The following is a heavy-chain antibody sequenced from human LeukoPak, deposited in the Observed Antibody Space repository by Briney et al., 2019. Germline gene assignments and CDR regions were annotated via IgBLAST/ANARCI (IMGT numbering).Heavy chain of an antibody. Sequence: SVKVSCKAYGGTFSSYAISWLRQAPGQGLEWMGRIIPILGIANYAQKFQGRVTITADKSTSTAYMELSSLRSEDTAVYYCGRDNYYDSSGYMNYFDYWGQGTLVTVSS. CDR3: GRDNYYDSSGYMNYFDY. CDR1: GGTFSSYA. CDR2: IIPILGIA. V-gene: IGHV1-69*04. J-gene: IGHJ4*02. D-gene: IGHD3-22*01.